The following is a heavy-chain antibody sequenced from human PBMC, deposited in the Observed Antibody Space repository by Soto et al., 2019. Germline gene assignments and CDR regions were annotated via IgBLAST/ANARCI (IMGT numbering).Heavy chain of an antibody. V-gene: IGHV4-39*01. CDR3: ARLVFHCLRGSCDDYNFYGLDV. CDR2: IYYAGST. Sequence: QLQESGPGLVKASETLSLTCTVSGGSISSTDHYWGWISQPPGKGLGWLGSIYYAGSTFHNPSLNRRATVSVDTSRNQLSLRLSSVTASDTAVYYCARLVFHCLRGSCDDYNFYGLDVWGQGTTVTVAS. J-gene: IGHJ6*02. D-gene: IGHD2-15*01. CDR1: GGSISSTDHY.